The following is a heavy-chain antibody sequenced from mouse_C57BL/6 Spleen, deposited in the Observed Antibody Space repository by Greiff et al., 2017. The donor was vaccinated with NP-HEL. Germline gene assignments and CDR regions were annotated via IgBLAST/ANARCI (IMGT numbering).Heavy chain of an antibody. CDR1: GYAFSSSW. V-gene: IGHV1-82*01. J-gene: IGHJ2*01. D-gene: IGHD1-1*01. CDR2: IYPGDGDT. CDR3: ARDYYGSSYYFDY. Sequence: VVEPGASVKISCKASGYAFSSSWMNWVKQRPGKGLEWIGRIYPGDGDTNYNGKFKGKATLTADKSSSTAYMQLSSLTSEDSAVYFCARDYYGSSYYFDYWGQGTTLTVSS.